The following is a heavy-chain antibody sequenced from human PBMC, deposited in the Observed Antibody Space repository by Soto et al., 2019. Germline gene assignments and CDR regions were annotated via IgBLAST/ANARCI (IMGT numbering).Heavy chain of an antibody. D-gene: IGHD3-22*01. V-gene: IGHV1-3*01. J-gene: IGHJ3*02. CDR2: INAGNGNT. Sequence: ASVKVSCKASGYTFTKYAVHWVRQAPGQRLDWMGWINAGNGNTEYSHKFQGRVTITRDTSATTAYMELSSLRSEDTAVYYCARVRMGDYYDSSGYYRNDAFDMWGQGTMVTVS. CDR3: ARVRMGDYYDSSGYYRNDAFDM. CDR1: GYTFTKYA.